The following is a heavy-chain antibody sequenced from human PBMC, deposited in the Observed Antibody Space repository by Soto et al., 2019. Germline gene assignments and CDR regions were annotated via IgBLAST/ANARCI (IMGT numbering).Heavy chain of an antibody. Sequence: GASVKVSCKASGGTFSSYTISWVRQAPGQRLEWMGRIIPIFGTANYAQKFQGRVTITADESTSTAYMELSSLRSEDTAVYYCASEARIRYDILTGYLTKFPMDVWGQGTTVIVSS. CDR3: ASEARIRYDILTGYLTKFPMDV. CDR1: GGTFSSYT. D-gene: IGHD3-9*01. J-gene: IGHJ6*02. CDR2: IIPIFGTA. V-gene: IGHV1-69*13.